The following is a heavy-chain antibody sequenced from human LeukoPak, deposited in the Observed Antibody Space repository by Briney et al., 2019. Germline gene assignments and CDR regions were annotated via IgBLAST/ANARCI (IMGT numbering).Heavy chain of an antibody. CDR1: GYTLTELS. Sequence: ASVKVSCKVSGYTLTELSMHWVRQAPGKGLEWMGGFDPEDGETIYAQKFQGRVTMTEDTSTDTAYMELSSPRSEDTAVYYCATGGYSSSKDFDYWGQGTLVTVSS. CDR3: ATGGYSSSKDFDY. V-gene: IGHV1-24*01. J-gene: IGHJ4*02. D-gene: IGHD6-13*01. CDR2: FDPEDGET.